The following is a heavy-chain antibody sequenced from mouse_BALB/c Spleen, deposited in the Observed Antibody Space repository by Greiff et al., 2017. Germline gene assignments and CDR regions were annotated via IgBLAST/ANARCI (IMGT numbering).Heavy chain of an antibody. CDR1: GYTFTSYW. J-gene: IGHJ4*01. CDR3: TKSTDY. Sequence: QVQLQQPGAELVRPGASVKLSCKASGYTFTSYWINWVKQRPGQGLEWIGNIYPSDSYTNYNQKFKDKATLTVDKSSSTAYMQLSSPTSEDSAVYYCTKSTDYWGQGTSVTVSS. CDR2: IYPSDSYT. V-gene: IGHV1-69*02.